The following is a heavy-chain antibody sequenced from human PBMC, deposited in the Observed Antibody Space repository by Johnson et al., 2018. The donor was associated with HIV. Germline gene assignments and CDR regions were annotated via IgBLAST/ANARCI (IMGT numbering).Heavy chain of an antibody. CDR1: GFTFSNSA. J-gene: IGHJ3*01. CDR2: ISYDGSNK. CDR3: ARDTYYYDTSGYLTRPRAFDV. D-gene: IGHD3-22*01. Sequence: QVQLVESGGGVVQPGRSLRLSCAASGFTFSNSAMHWVRQAPGKGLEWVAVISYDGSNKYYADSVKGRFTISRDNSKNTLYLQMNSLRAEDTALYYCARDTYYYDTSGYLTRPRAFDVWGQGTMVTVYS. V-gene: IGHV3-30-3*01.